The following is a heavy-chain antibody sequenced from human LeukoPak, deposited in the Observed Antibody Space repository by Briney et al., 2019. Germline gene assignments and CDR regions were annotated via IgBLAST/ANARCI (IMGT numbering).Heavy chain of an antibody. CDR1: GGSISSYY. D-gene: IGHD3-22*01. CDR2: IYYSGTT. CDR3: ARIDSSGYYQDYFDY. J-gene: IGHJ4*02. Sequence: LETLSLTCTVSGGSISSYYWSWIRQPTGKGLEWIGYIYYSGTTNYNPSLKSRVAISVDTSKNQFSLKLSSVTAADTAVYYCARIDSSGYYQDYFDYWGQGTLVTVSS. V-gene: IGHV4-59*08.